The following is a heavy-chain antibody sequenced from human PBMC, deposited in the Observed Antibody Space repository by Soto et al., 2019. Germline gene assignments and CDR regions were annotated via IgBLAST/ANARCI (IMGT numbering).Heavy chain of an antibody. Sequence: EVQLVESGGGLIQPGGSMRLSCAASGFIVSRNYMSWVRQVPGKGPECVSVLYSDNRTYYADSVEGRFTISRDNAKNTLYLQMNSLRREDTATYYCVTAPMQYDTLGVDHWGQGTLVTVSS. D-gene: IGHD1-26*01. CDR3: VTAPMQYDTLGVDH. CDR1: GFIVSRNY. CDR2: LYSDNRT. V-gene: IGHV3-53*01. J-gene: IGHJ4*02.